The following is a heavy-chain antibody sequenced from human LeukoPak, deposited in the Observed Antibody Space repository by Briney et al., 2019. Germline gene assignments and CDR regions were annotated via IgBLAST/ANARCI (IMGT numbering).Heavy chain of an antibody. D-gene: IGHD3-22*01. CDR2: IYYSGST. J-gene: IGHJ4*02. CDR3: ARMRRYYYDSSGYYGPRSFDY. V-gene: IGHV4-39*01. Sequence: PSETLSLTCTVSGRSISSSSYSWGWIRQPPGKGLEWIGSIYYSGSTYYNPSLKSRVTISVDTSKNQFSLKLSSVTAADTGVYYCARMRRYYYDSSGYYGPRSFDYWGQGTLVTVSS. CDR1: GRSISSSSYS.